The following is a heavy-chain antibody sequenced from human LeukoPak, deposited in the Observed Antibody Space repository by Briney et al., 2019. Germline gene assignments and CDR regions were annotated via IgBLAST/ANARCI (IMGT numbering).Heavy chain of an antibody. CDR2: IYSSGST. CDR1: SGSINGYC. V-gene: IGHV4-4*07. J-gene: IGHJ4*02. Sequence: PSETLSLTCTVSSGSINGYCWNWFRQPAGKGLEWIGRIYSSGSTNYNPSLKSRVAMSIDTSKSHFSLKLSSVTAADTAMCYCARDFTADSNGYYDFWGQGTLVTVSS. CDR3: ARDFTADSNGYYDF. D-gene: IGHD3-22*01.